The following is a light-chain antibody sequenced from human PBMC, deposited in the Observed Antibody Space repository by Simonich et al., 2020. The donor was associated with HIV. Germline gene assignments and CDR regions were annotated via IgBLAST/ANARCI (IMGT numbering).Light chain of an antibody. CDR1: SKDAGGYKY. CDR3: SSHTSSSTLV. V-gene: IGLV2-14*01. CDR2: DVS. J-gene: IGLJ2*01. Sequence: QSALTQPASVSGSPGQSITISCTGTSKDAGGYKYVSWYQQHPGTAPKLMIYDVSKRPSGVAMRFSGSKSGNTASLTISGLQAEDEADYYCSSHTSSSTLVFGGGTKLTVL.